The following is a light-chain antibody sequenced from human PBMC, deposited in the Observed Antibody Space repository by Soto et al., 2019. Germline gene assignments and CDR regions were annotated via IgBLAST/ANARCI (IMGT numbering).Light chain of an antibody. Sequence: QSALTQPPSASGSPGQSVTISCTGTSSDVCGYNNVSWYQQHPGKAPKLMISEVSKRPSGVPDRFSGSKSGNTASLTVSGLQAEDEADYYCSSFAGNNNVVFGGGTKLTVL. CDR2: EVS. CDR3: SSFAGNNNVV. J-gene: IGLJ2*01. CDR1: SSDVCGYNN. V-gene: IGLV2-8*01.